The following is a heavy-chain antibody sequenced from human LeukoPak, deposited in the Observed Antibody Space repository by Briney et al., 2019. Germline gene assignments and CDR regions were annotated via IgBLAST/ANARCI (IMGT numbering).Heavy chain of an antibody. CDR3: ATDRPHWAFDY. CDR2: ISSTGFYI. J-gene: IGHJ4*02. Sequence: GGSLRLSCAASGFTFSAHTMNWVRQAPGKGLEWVSSISSTGFYIYYTDSVKGRFTISRDNARSSLYLQMNSLRDEDTAIYYCATDRPHWAFDYWGRGTLVTVSS. D-gene: IGHD7-27*01. V-gene: IGHV3-21*06. CDR1: GFTFSAHT.